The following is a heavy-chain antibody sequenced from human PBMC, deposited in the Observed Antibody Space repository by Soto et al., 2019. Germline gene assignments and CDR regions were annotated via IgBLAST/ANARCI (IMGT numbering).Heavy chain of an antibody. J-gene: IGHJ5*02. CDR2: ISAYNGNT. V-gene: IGHV1-18*04. CDR3: ARKLTILGVKGGRRVQNWFDP. CDR1: GYTFTSYG. Sequence: ASVKVSCKASGYTFTSYGISWVRQAPGQGLEWMGWISAYNGNTNYAQKLQGRVTMTTDTSTSTAYMELRSLRSDDTAVYYCARKLTILGVKGGRRVQNWFDPWGQGTLVTVYS. D-gene: IGHD3-3*01.